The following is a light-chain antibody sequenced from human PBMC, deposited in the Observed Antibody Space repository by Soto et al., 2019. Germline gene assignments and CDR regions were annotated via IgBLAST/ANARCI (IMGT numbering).Light chain of an antibody. V-gene: IGLV2-14*03. Sequence: QSVLTQPASVSGSPGQSIAISCTGTSSDVGGYNYVSWYQHHPGKAPTVMIYDVSNRPSGVSDRFSGSKSGNTAPLTISGLQVDDEADYYCRSYPSSSTYVFGTGTKVTVL. CDR3: RSYPSSSTYV. CDR1: SSDVGGYNY. CDR2: DVS. J-gene: IGLJ1*01.